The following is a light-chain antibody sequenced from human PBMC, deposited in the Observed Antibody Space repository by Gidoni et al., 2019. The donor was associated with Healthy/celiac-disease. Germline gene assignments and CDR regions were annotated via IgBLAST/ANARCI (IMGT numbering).Light chain of an antibody. Sequence: QMTQSPSTLSASVGDRVNIICRASQSISSWLAWYQQKPGKAPKLLIYKAYSLERGVPSRFSGSGSGTEFTLTISSLQHDNFATYYCQQYNSYCSFGQGTKLEIK. CDR2: KAY. CDR1: QSISSW. V-gene: IGKV1-5*03. J-gene: IGKJ2*04. CDR3: QQYNSYCS.